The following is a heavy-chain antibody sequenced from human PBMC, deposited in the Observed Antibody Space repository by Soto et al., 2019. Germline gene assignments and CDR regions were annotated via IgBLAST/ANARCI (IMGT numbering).Heavy chain of an antibody. CDR1: GYTFTSYG. CDR3: ARNLEEGFPDAFDI. J-gene: IGHJ3*02. V-gene: IGHV1-18*01. CDR2: SSAYNGNT. Sequence: SVKVSCKASGYTFTSYGISWVRQAPGQGLEWMGWSSAYNGNTNYAQKLQGRVTMTTDTSTSTAYMELRSLSSDDTAVYYCARNLEEGFPDAFDIWGQGTMVTVSS.